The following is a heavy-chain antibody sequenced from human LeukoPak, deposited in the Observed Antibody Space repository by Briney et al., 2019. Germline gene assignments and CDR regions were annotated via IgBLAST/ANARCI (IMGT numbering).Heavy chain of an antibody. V-gene: IGHV3-7*01. CDR2: IKQDGSEK. Sequence: GGSLRLSCAASGFTFSSYWMSWVRQAPGKGLEWVANIKQDGSEKYYVDSAKGRFTISRDNAKNSLYLQMNSLRAEDTAVYYCARDFRSSSVPLRFDPWGQGTLVTVSS. D-gene: IGHD6-6*01. CDR3: ARDFRSSSVPLRFDP. J-gene: IGHJ5*02. CDR1: GFTFSSYW.